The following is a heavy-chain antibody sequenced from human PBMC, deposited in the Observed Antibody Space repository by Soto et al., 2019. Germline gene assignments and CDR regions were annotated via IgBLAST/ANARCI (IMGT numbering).Heavy chain of an antibody. V-gene: IGHV3-23*01. D-gene: IGHD6-19*01. CDR3: AKKGAYSSGWYDAFDV. Sequence: GGSLRLSCAASGFSFNNYAMTWVRQAPGKGLEWVSGISDTGGSTYYPDSVKGRFTISRDNSKNTVYLHMSGLRAEDTAIYYCAKKGAYSSGWYDAFDVWGQGTMVTVSS. CDR2: ISDTGGST. J-gene: IGHJ3*01. CDR1: GFSFNNYA.